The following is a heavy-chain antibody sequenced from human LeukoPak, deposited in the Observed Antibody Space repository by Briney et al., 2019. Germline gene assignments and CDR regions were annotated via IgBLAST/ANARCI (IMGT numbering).Heavy chain of an antibody. CDR3: ARVVYSSSWYSDY. Sequence: ASVKVSCKASGYTFTGYYMHWVRQAPGQGLEWMGWINPNSGGTNYAQKFQGRVTMTRNTSISTAYMELSSLRSEDTAVYYCARVVYSSSWYSDYWGQGTLVTVSS. D-gene: IGHD6-13*01. CDR1: GYTFTGYY. CDR2: INPNSGGT. V-gene: IGHV1-2*02. J-gene: IGHJ4*02.